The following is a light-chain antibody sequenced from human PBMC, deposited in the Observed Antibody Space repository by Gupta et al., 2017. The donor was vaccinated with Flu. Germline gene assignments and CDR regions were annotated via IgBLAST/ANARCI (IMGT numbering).Light chain of an antibody. V-gene: IGKV3-20*01. CDR1: QSVSSSY. Sequence: EIVLTQPPGILSLSPGERATPPCRASQSVSSSYLAWYQQKPGQAPRLLIYGASSRATAIPDTFTGSGSGTDFSLNIMRMEPEDVAVYYCEQYGGSRNTFGRGTKLEIK. J-gene: IGKJ4*01. CDR2: GAS. CDR3: EQYGGSRNT.